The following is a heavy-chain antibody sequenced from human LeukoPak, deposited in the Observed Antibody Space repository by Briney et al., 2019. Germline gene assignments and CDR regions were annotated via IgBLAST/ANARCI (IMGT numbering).Heavy chain of an antibody. Sequence: GGSLRLSCAASGFTFSSYWMHWVRQAPGKGLVWVSRINSDGSSTSYADSVKGRFTISRDNAKKTLYLQINSLTAGDTDVCYCPRVPKSPTDFWSGLIDYWGQGTLVTVSS. CDR2: INSDGSST. CDR1: GFTFSSYW. CDR3: PRVPKSPTDFWSGLIDY. J-gene: IGHJ4*02. V-gene: IGHV3-74*01. D-gene: IGHD3-3*01.